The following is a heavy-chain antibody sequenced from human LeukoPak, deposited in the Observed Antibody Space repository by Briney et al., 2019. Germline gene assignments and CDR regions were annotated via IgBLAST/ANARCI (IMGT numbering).Heavy chain of an antibody. CDR2: IYHSGST. D-gene: IGHD3-3*01. V-gene: IGHV4-38-2*02. CDR3: ARGINLPPDYDFWSGYYGDAFDI. CDR1: GGSISSYY. J-gene: IGHJ3*02. Sequence: SETLSLTCTVSGGSISSYYWSWLRQPPGKGLEWIGSIYHSGSTYYNPSLKSRVTISVDTSKNQFSLKLSSVTAADTAVYYCARGINLPPDYDFWSGYYGDAFDIWGQGTMVTVSS.